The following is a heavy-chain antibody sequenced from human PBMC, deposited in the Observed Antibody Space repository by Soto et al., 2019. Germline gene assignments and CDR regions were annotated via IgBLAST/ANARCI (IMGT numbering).Heavy chain of an antibody. CDR3: ARDRVVAAKSPKIGYYYYGMDV. CDR2: IKQDGSEK. D-gene: IGHD2-15*01. V-gene: IGHV3-7*01. Sequence: GGSLRLSCAASGFTFSSYWMSWVRQAPGKXLEWVANIKQDGSEKYYVDSVKGRFTISRDNAKNSLYLQMNSLRAEDTAVYYCARDRVVAAKSPKIGYYYYGMDVWGQGTTVTVSS. CDR1: GFTFSSYW. J-gene: IGHJ6*02.